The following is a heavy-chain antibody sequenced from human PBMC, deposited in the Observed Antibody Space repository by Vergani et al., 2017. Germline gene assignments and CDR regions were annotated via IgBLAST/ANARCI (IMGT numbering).Heavy chain of an antibody. CDR3: ARDSRGYRDLAYYYYYMDV. CDR2: IYYSGST. J-gene: IGHJ6*03. Sequence: QVQLQESGPGLVKPSETLSLTCTVSGGSISSYYWSWIRQPPGKGLEWIGYIYYSGSTNYNPSLKSRVTISVDTSKNQFSLKLRSVTAADTAVYYCARDSRGYRDLAYYYYYMDVWGKGTTVTVSS. V-gene: IGHV4-59*01. D-gene: IGHD5-24*01. CDR1: GGSISSYY.